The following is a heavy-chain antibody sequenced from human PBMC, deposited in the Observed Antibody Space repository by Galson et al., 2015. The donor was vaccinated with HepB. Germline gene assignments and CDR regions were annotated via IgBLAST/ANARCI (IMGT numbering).Heavy chain of an antibody. Sequence: PALVKPTQTLTLTCTFSVFSLSTSGMCVSWIRQPPGKALEWLARIDWDDDKYYSTSLKTRHTISKDTSNNQVVLTMTNMDPVDTATYYCARISGGTFYGDYYYGMDVWGQGTTVTVSS. V-gene: IGHV2-70*11. CDR1: VFSLSTSGMC. D-gene: IGHD4-17*01. J-gene: IGHJ6*02. CDR3: ARISGGTFYGDYYYGMDV. CDR2: IDWDDDK.